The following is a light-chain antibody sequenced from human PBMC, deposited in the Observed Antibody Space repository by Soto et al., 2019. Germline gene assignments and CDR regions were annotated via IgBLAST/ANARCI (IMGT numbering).Light chain of an antibody. V-gene: IGKV1-33*01. CDR1: QDTSNY. CDR3: QQYDSLPRT. J-gene: IGKJ1*01. Sequence: DIQMTQSPSSLSASVGDRVTITCQASQDTSNYLNWYQQKPWKAPKLLIYDASNLQTGFPSRFSGSGSGTDFNLTISSLQPEDIATYYCQQYDSLPRTFGQGTKGEIK. CDR2: DAS.